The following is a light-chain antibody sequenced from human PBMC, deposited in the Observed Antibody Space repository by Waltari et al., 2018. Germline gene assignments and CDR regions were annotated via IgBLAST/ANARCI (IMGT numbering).Light chain of an antibody. CDR3: QQVNSFPLT. CDR1: QGISSF. Sequence: DIHLTQSPSFLSASVGDRVTITCRASQGISSFLDWYQQKPGKAPKLLIYGASTLQSGVPSRFSGSGSGTEFTLTISSLQPEDFATYYCQQVNSFPLTFGGGTKVEIK. CDR2: GAS. J-gene: IGKJ4*01. V-gene: IGKV1-9*01.